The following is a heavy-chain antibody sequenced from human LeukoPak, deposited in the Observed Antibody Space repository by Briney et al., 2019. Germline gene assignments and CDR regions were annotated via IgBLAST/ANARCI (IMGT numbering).Heavy chain of an antibody. D-gene: IGHD6-19*01. V-gene: IGHV4-38-2*02. J-gene: IGHJ4*02. Sequence: KPSETLSLTCSVSGYSISSGYYWGWIRQPPGKGLEWIGSLYHSGTTYYNPSLKSRVTISVDTSKNQFSLKLSSVTAADTAVYYCARVEQWLVQYYFDYWGQGTLVTVSS. CDR3: ARVEQWLVQYYFDY. CDR1: GYSISSGYY. CDR2: LYHSGTT.